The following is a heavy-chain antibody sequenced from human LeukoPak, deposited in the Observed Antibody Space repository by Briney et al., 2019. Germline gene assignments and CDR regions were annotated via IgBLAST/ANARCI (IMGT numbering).Heavy chain of an antibody. D-gene: IGHD2-8*02. CDR3: ARDPSPILAGRRYWYFDL. V-gene: IGHV4-4*07. CDR1: GGSISSNY. J-gene: IGHJ2*01. CDR2: IYTSRST. Sequence: SETLSLTCTVSGGSISSNYWNWIRQPAGKGLEWIGRIYTSRSTNYNPSLKSRVTISVDRSKNQLSLNLTSVTAADTAVYYCARDPSPILAGRRYWYFDLWGRGTPVTVSS.